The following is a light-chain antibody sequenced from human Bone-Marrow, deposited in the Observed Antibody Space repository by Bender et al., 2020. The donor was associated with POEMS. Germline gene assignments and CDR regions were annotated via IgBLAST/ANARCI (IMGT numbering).Light chain of an antibody. CDR2: EVT. CDR3: AVWDDSLNGWV. Sequence: QSALTQPASVSGSPGQSITISCTGTSSDVGDYNLVSWYQQYPGKAPKLMIYEVTKRPSGVSERFSGSKSGNTASLTISGLQAEDEADYYCAVWDDSLNGWVFGGGTKLTVL. CDR1: SSDVGDYNL. V-gene: IGLV2-23*02. J-gene: IGLJ3*02.